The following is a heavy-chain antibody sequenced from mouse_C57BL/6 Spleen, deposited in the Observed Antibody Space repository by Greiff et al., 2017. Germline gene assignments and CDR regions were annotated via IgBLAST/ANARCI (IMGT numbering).Heavy chain of an antibody. CDR3: GRSGLDY. CDR2: IDPSGSYT. J-gene: IGHJ2*01. D-gene: IGHD3-1*01. Sequence: QVQLQQPGAELVMPGASVKLSCTASGYTFTSYWMHWVKQRPGQGLEWIGEIDPSGSYTNYNQKFKGKSTLTVDKSSSTAYMQLSSLTSEDSAVYDCGRSGLDYWGQGTTLTVSS. V-gene: IGHV1-69*01. CDR1: GYTFTSYW.